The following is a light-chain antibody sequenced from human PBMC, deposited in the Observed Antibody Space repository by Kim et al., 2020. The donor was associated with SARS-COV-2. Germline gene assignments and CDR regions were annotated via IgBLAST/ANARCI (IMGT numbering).Light chain of an antibody. CDR3: GTWDSSLSAVV. V-gene: IGLV1-51*01. CDR1: SSNIGNNY. Sequence: QAVVTQPPSVSAAPGQKVSIPCSGGSSNIGNNYVSWYQQFPGTAPKLLTYDNNKRPSGIPDRFSGSKSGTSATLGITGLQTGDEADYYCGTWDSSLSAVVFGGGTQLTVL. CDR2: DNN. J-gene: IGLJ3*02.